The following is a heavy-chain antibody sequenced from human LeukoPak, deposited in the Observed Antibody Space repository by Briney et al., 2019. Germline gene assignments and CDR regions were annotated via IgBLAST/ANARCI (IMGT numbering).Heavy chain of an antibody. CDR2: IYYSGST. V-gene: IGHV4-31*01. D-gene: IGHD3-10*01. Sequence: SETLSLTCTVSGGSITSAGYYWHWIRQLPGKGLEWIGYIYYSGSTYYNPSLKSQVTISVDTSKNQFSLKLSPVTAADTAVYYCARDQGSGMRWFDPWGQGTLVTVSS. J-gene: IGHJ5*02. CDR1: GGSITSAGYY. CDR3: ARDQGSGMRWFDP.